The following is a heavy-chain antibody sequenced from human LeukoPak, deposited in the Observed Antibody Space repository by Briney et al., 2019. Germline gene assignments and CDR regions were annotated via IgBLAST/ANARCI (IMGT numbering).Heavy chain of an antibody. J-gene: IGHJ4*02. CDR1: GFTFSSYA. V-gene: IGHV3-23*01. D-gene: IGHD3-22*01. CDR2: ISGSGGST. Sequence: GGSLRLSCAASGFTFSSYAMSWVRQAPGKGLEWVSAISGSGGSTYYADSVKGRFTISRDNSKNTLYLQMNSLRAEDTAVYYCAKDLYTYYYDSSGYLGGFLPDCWGQGTLVTVSS. CDR3: AKDLYTYYYDSSGYLGGFLPDC.